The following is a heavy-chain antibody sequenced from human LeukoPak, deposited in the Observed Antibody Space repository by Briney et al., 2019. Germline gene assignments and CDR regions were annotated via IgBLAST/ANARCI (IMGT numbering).Heavy chain of an antibody. D-gene: IGHD3-10*01. Sequence: PSETLSLTCTVSGGSISSSSYYWGWIRQPPGKGLEWIGSIYYSGSTYYNPSLKSRVTISVDTSKNQFSLKLSFVTAADTAVYYCARLGRMVRGVIHNFDYWGQGTLVTVSS. J-gene: IGHJ4*02. CDR1: GGSISSSSYY. CDR3: ARLGRMVRGVIHNFDY. CDR2: IYYSGST. V-gene: IGHV4-39*01.